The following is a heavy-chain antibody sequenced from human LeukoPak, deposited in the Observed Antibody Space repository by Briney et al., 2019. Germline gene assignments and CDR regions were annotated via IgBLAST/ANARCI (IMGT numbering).Heavy chain of an antibody. V-gene: IGHV4-39*01. CDR3: ASPYSGAFDI. J-gene: IGHJ3*02. Sequence: SETLSLTCTVSGGSISSSSYHWGWIRQPPGKGLEWIGSIYYSGSTYYNPSLKSRVTISVDTSKNQFSLKLSSVTAADTAVYYCASPYSGAFDIWGQGTMVTVSS. CDR1: GGSISSSSYH. D-gene: IGHD3-10*01. CDR2: IYYSGST.